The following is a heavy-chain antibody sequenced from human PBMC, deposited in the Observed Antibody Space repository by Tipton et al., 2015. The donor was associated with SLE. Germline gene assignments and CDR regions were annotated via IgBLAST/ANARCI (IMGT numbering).Heavy chain of an antibody. V-gene: IGHV3-7*01. J-gene: IGHJ4*02. D-gene: IGHD4/OR15-4a*01. CDR1: GFIFSSTW. Sequence: GSLRLSCAASGFIFSSTWMTWVRQAPGKGLEWGANIKGDGSEKHYVDSVKGRFTISRDNAENSVYLEMSSLKAEDTALYYCGANIPPHYPAFWGQGTLVTVSS. CDR2: IKGDGSEK. CDR3: GANIPPHYPAF.